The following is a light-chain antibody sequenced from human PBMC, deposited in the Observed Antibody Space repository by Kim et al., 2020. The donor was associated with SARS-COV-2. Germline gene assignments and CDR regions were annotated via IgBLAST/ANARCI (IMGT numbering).Light chain of an antibody. Sequence: VAVGKTVRITCQGDSLRSYYATWYQQKPGQAPILVIYGKNNRPSGIPDRFSGSSSGNTASLTITGTQAGDEADYYCNSRDSNDNVVFGGGTQLTVL. CDR3: NSRDSNDNVV. V-gene: IGLV3-19*01. CDR1: SLRSYY. CDR2: GKN. J-gene: IGLJ2*01.